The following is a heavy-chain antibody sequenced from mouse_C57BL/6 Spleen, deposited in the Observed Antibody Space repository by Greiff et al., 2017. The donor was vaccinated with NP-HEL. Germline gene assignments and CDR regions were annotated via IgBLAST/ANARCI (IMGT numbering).Heavy chain of an antibody. D-gene: IGHD1-1*01. CDR3: ARDSNYFDY. CDR1: GYSITSGYY. J-gene: IGHJ2*01. CDR2: ISYDGSN. Sequence: DVQLQESGPGLVKPSQSLSLTCSVTGYSITSGYYWNWIRQFPGNKLEWMGYISYDGSNNYNPSLKNRISITRDTSKNQFFLKLNSVTTEDTATYYCARDSNYFDYWGQGTTLTVSS. V-gene: IGHV3-6*01.